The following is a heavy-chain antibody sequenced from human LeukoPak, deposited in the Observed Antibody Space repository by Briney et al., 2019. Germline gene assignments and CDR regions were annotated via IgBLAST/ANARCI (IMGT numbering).Heavy chain of an antibody. CDR2: IYHSGST. J-gene: IGHJ4*02. D-gene: IGHD3-22*01. CDR1: GDSISGADYY. V-gene: IGHV4-30-2*01. CDR3: AREDYDSSGFDY. Sequence: SETLSLTCTVSGDSISGADYYWSWIRQPPGKGLEWIGYIYHSGSTYYNPSLKSRVTISVDRSKNQFSLKLSSVTAADTAVYYCAREDYDSSGFDYWGQGTLVTVSS.